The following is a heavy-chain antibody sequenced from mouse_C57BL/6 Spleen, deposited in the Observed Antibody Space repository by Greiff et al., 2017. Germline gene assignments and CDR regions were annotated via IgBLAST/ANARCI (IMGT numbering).Heavy chain of an antibody. CDR1: GYTFTSYW. D-gene: IGHD1-1*01. CDR2: IHPNSGST. V-gene: IGHV1-64*01. J-gene: IGHJ1*03. Sequence: VQLQQPGAELVKPGASVKLSCKASGYTFTSYWMHWVKQRPGQGLEWIGMIHPNSGSTNYNEKFKSKATLTVDKSSSTAYMQLSSLTSEDSAVYYCARSSITTVVAYWYFDVWGTGTTVTVSS. CDR3: ARSSITTVVAYWYFDV.